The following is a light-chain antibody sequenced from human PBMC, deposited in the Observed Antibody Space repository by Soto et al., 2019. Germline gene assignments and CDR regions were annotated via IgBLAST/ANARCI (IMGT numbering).Light chain of an antibody. CDR3: DQYGSSPIT. J-gene: IGKJ5*01. CDR2: AAS. CDR1: QGISSY. V-gene: IGKV1-8*01. Sequence: ALRMSKNTSSFSASTGDRVTITCRASQGISSYLAWYQQKPGKAPKLLIYAASTLQSGVPSRFSGSGSGTDFTLTISRLEPEDFAVYYCDQYGSSPITFGQGTRLEIK.